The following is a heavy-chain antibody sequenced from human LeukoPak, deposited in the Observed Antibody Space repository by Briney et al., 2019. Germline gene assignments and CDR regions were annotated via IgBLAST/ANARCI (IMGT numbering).Heavy chain of an antibody. Sequence: SETLSLTCAVYGGSFSGYYWSWIRQPPGKGLEWIGEINHSGSTNYNPSLKSRVTISVDTSKNQFSLKLSAVTAADTAVYYCARLEPGHSSGWLYWGQGTLVPVSS. CDR2: INHSGST. CDR3: ARLEPGHSSGWLY. CDR1: GGSFSGYY. D-gene: IGHD6-19*01. J-gene: IGHJ4*02. V-gene: IGHV4-34*01.